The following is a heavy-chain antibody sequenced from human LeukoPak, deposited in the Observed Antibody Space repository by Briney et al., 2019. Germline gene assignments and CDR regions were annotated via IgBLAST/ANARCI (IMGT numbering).Heavy chain of an antibody. V-gene: IGHV1-3*01. CDR2: INAGNGNT. CDR3: AREMSGSGSYYYPFDY. CDR1: GYTFTSYA. Sequence: ASVKVSCKASGYTFTSYAMHWVRLAPGQRLEWMGWINAGNGNTKYSQKFQGRVTITRDTSASTAYMELSSLRSEDTAVYYCAREMSGSGSYYYPFDYWGQGTLVTVSS. J-gene: IGHJ4*02. D-gene: IGHD3-10*01.